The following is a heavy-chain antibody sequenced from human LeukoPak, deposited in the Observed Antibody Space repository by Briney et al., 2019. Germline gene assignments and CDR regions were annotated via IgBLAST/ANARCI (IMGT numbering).Heavy chain of an antibody. CDR3: ARDNQGNGDYLRYNWFDP. J-gene: IGHJ5*02. Sequence: SETLSLTCTVSGGSISSYYWSWIRQPPGKGLEWIGYIYYSGSTNYNPSPKSRVTISVDTSKNQFSLKLSSVTAADTAVYYCARDNQGNGDYLRYNWFDPWGQGTLVTVSS. CDR1: GGSISSYY. V-gene: IGHV4-59*01. CDR2: IYYSGST. D-gene: IGHD4-17*01.